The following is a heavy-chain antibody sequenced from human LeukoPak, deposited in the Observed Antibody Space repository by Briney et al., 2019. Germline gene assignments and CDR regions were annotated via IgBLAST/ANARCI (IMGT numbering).Heavy chain of an antibody. CDR1: GFTFSSYA. D-gene: IGHD3-10*01. J-gene: IGHJ4*02. CDR2: ISYDGSNK. CDR3: ARDSNSYGSGATIDY. Sequence: GGSLRLSCAASGFTFSSYAMHWVRQAPGKGLEWVAVISYDGSNKYYAGSVKGRFTISRDNSKNTLYLQMNSLRAEDTAVYYCARDSNSYGSGATIDYWGQGTLVTVSS. V-gene: IGHV3-30-3*01.